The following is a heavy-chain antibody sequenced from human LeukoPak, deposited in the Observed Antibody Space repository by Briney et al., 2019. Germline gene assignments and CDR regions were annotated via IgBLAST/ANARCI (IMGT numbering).Heavy chain of an antibody. CDR2: INPNNGGT. D-gene: IGHD2-2*01. Sequence: ASVKVSCKASGYTFTGSYIHWVRQVPGPGLEWMGWINPNNGGTNYAQKFQGRVTMTRDTSITTAYMELSSLRSDDTAVYYCARGVYCSSSSCYAGMGYYFYFMDVWGKGTTVTVSS. CDR1: GYTFTGSY. J-gene: IGHJ6*03. V-gene: IGHV1-2*02. CDR3: ARGVYCSSSSCYAGMGYYFYFMDV.